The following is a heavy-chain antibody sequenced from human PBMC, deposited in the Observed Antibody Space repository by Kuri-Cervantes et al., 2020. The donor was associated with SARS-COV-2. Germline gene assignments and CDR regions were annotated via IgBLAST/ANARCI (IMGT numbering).Heavy chain of an antibody. D-gene: IGHD4-17*01. J-gene: IGHJ6*02. CDR1: GFTFDDYT. V-gene: IGHV3-9*01. CDR3: AKDEDYGYYYYGMDV. CDR2: ISWNSGNI. Sequence: SLKISCVVSGFTFDDYTMHWVRQPPGKGLEWVSGISWNSGNIACADSVKGRFTISRDNAKNSLYLQMNSLRAEDTALYYCAKDEDYGYYYYGMDVWGQGTTVTVSS.